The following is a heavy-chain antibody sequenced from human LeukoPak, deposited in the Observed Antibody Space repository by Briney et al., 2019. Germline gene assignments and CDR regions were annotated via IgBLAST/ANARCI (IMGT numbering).Heavy chain of an antibody. CDR3: ARDSGTTVGYFDY. D-gene: IGHD4-23*01. Sequence: GGSLILSCAASGFTFSSYAMSWVRQAPGKGLEWVSVIYSGGNTYYADSVKGRFTISRDNSKNTLYLQMNSLRAEDTALYYCARDSGTTVGYFDYWGQGTLVTVSS. J-gene: IGHJ4*02. CDR2: IYSGGNT. CDR1: GFTFSSYA. V-gene: IGHV3-66*01.